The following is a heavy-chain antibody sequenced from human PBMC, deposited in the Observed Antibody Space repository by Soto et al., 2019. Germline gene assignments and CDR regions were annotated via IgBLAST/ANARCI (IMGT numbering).Heavy chain of an antibody. D-gene: IGHD3-3*01. V-gene: IGHV4-30-2*01. CDR2: IYHSGST. Sequence: PSETLSLTSAVSGGSISSGGYSWSWIRQPPGKGLEWIGYIYHSGSTYYNPSLKSRVTISVDRSKNQFSLKLGSVTAADTAVYYCARGPLFGVVTSSYFDYWGQGTLVTVSS. J-gene: IGHJ4*02. CDR1: GGSISSGGYS. CDR3: ARGPLFGVVTSSYFDY.